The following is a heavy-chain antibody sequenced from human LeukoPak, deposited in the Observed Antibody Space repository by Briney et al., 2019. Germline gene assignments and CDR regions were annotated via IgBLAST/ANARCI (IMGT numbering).Heavy chain of an antibody. CDR3: ASQGVSSGYSDYYYYYYMDV. V-gene: IGHV1-2*02. CDR1: GYTFTGYY. CDR2: INPNSGGT. J-gene: IGHJ6*03. Sequence: ASVKVSCKASGYTFTGYYMHWVRQAPGQGLEWMGWINPNSGGTNYAQKFQGRVTMTRDTSISTAYMELSRLRSDDTAVYYCASQGVSSGYSDYYYYYYMDVWGKGTTVTVSS. D-gene: IGHD3-22*01.